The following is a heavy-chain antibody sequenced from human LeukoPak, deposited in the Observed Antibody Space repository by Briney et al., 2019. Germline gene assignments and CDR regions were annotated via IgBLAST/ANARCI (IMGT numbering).Heavy chain of an antibody. V-gene: IGHV3-30*02. CDR1: GFTFSSYG. D-gene: IGHD1-26*01. CDR3: AKESARYSGRGDYMDV. J-gene: IGHJ6*03. CDR2: IRYDGSNK. Sequence: QSGGSLRLSCAASGFTFSSYGMHWVRQAPGKGLEWVAFIRYDGSNKYYADSVKGRFTISRDNSKNTLYLQMNSLRAEDTAVYYCAKESARYSGRGDYMDVWGKGTTVTVSS.